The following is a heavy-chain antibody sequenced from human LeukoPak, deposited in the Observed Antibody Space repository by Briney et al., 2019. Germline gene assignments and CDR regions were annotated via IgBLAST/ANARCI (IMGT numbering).Heavy chain of an antibody. V-gene: IGHV3-30*18. Sequence: PGRSLGLSCAASGFTFSSYGMHWVRQAPGRGLEWVAVVSKDGNSKFYGDSVKGRFTISRDNSKNTLYLQMNSLRVEDTAVYFCAKGGNDYNWRSGLDPWGQGTLVTVSS. CDR3: AKGGNDYNWRSGLDP. D-gene: IGHD5-24*01. CDR2: VSKDGNSK. CDR1: GFTFSSYG. J-gene: IGHJ5*02.